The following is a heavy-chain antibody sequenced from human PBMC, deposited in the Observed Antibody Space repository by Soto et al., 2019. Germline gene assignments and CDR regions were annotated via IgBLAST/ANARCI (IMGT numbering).Heavy chain of an antibody. Sequence: PSGTLPLSCAVYRGLFSGYYWSWISQPPGKGLEWIGEINHSGSTNYNPSLKSRVTISVDTSKNQFSLKLSSVTAADTAVYYCARGNRIAAAGTAGYYYYGMDVWGQGTTVTVSS. V-gene: IGHV4-34*01. CDR3: ARGNRIAAAGTAGYYYYGMDV. CDR1: RGLFSGYY. CDR2: INHSGST. J-gene: IGHJ6*02. D-gene: IGHD6-13*01.